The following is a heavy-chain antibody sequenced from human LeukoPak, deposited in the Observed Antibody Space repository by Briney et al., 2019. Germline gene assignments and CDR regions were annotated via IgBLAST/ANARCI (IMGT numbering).Heavy chain of an antibody. CDR2: IWYDGSNK. D-gene: IGHD2-15*01. J-gene: IGHJ5*02. CDR3: AKDGSGGGWKWFDP. V-gene: IGHV3-33*06. CDR1: GFTFSSYG. Sequence: PGGSLRLSCAASGFTFSSYGFHWVRQAPGKGLEWVAVIWYDGSNKYYADSVKGRFTISRDSSKNTLYLQMNSLRAEDTAVYYCAKDGSGGGWKWFDPWGQGTPVTVSS.